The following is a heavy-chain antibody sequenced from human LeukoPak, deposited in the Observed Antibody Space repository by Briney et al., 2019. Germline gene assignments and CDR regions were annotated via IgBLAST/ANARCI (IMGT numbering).Heavy chain of an antibody. D-gene: IGHD6-13*01. V-gene: IGHV4-39*07. CDR2: IYYSGST. Sequence: KPSETLSLTCTVSGGSISSSSYYWGWIRQPPGKGLEWIGSIYYSGSTYYNPSLKSRVTISVDTSKNQFSLKLSSVTAADTAVYYCARVRISSSWFDPWGQGTLVTVSS. CDR3: ARVRISSSWFDP. CDR1: GGSISSSSYY. J-gene: IGHJ5*02.